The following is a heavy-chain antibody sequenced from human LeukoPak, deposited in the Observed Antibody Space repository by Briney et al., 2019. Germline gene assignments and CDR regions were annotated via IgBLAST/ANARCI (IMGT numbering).Heavy chain of an antibody. Sequence: GGSLRLSCAASGFTFSSYAMHWVRQAPGKGLEWVAVISYDGSNKYYADSVKGRFTISRDNSKNTLYLQMNSLRAEDTAVYYCAIGGYSSSSVPFDYWGQGTLVTVSS. CDR1: GFTFSSYA. D-gene: IGHD6-6*01. CDR3: AIGGYSSSSVPFDY. CDR2: ISYDGSNK. J-gene: IGHJ4*02. V-gene: IGHV3-30-3*01.